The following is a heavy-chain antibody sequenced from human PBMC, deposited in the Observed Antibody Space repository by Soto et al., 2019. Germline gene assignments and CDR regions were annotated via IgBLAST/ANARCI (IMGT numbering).Heavy chain of an antibody. CDR1: GYTFPSYA. D-gene: IGHD3-22*01. V-gene: IGHV1-3*01. Sequence: ASVKVSCKASGYTFPSYAMHWVRQAPGQRLEWMGWINAGNGNTKYSQKFQGRVTITRDTSASTAYMELSSLRSEDTAVYYCARDTLYDSSGYYYVGYNWFDPWGQGTLVTVSS. J-gene: IGHJ5*02. CDR2: INAGNGNT. CDR3: ARDTLYDSSGYYYVGYNWFDP.